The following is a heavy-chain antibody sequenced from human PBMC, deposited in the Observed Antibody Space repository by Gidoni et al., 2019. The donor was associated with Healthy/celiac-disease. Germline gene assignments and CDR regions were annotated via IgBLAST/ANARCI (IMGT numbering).Heavy chain of an antibody. Sequence: QLQLQESGPGLVKPSETLSLTCTVSGGSISSSSYYWGWIRQPPGKGLEWIGSIYYSGSTYYNPSLKSRVTISVDTSKNQFSLKLSSVTAADTAVYYCASGRLQYSGVVFDYWGQGTLVTVSS. CDR3: ASGRLQYSGVVFDY. V-gene: IGHV4-39*01. CDR2: IYYSGST. CDR1: GGSISSSSYY. D-gene: IGHD4-4*01. J-gene: IGHJ4*02.